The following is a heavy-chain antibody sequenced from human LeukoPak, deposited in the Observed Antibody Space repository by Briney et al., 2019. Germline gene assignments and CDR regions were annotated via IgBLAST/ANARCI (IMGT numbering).Heavy chain of an antibody. Sequence: ASVKVSCKASGYTFTSYYMHWVRQAPGQGLEWMGIINPSGGSTSYEQKFQGRVTMTRDRSKGTVYMELSRLRSEDTAVYYCARVERRYSSGWYAFDIWGQGTMVTVSS. CDR3: ARVERRYSSGWYAFDI. V-gene: IGHV1-46*03. D-gene: IGHD6-19*01. J-gene: IGHJ3*02. CDR1: GYTFTSYY. CDR2: INPSGGST.